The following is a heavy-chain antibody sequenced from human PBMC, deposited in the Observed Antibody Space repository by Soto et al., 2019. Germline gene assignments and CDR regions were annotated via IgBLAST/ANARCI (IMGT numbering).Heavy chain of an antibody. CDR3: AIVVGHGLYCFDH. D-gene: IGHD2-2*01. CDR2: IIPILGTA. J-gene: IGHJ4*02. Sequence: QVQLVQSGAEVKKPGSSVKVSCKASGGTFSSYTISWVRQAPGQGLAWMGRIIPILGTANYAQKFQGRVTITADKSTSTAYGKVSSLRFKDTDVYDCAIVVGHGLYCFDHWVQGTMVAVST. V-gene: IGHV1-69*08. CDR1: GGTFSSYT.